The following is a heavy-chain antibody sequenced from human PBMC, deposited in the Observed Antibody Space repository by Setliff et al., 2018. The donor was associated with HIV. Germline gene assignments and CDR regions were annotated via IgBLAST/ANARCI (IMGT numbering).Heavy chain of an antibody. CDR1: GGSMNSYY. D-gene: IGHD3-16*01. CDR2: IYCSGST. Sequence: KSSETLSLTCTVSGGSMNSYYWNWIRQPPGKGLEWIGYIYCSGSTNYNPSLKSRVTISVDTSKNQFSLKLSSVTAADTAVYYCARKGNVGGWFDPWGQGTLVTVSS. CDR3: ARKGNVGGWFDP. V-gene: IGHV4-59*01. J-gene: IGHJ5*02.